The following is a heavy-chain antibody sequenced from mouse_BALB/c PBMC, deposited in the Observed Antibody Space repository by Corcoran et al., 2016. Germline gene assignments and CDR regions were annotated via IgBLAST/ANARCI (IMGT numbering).Heavy chain of an antibody. V-gene: IGHV1S136*01. Sequence: EVQLQQPGPELVKPGASVKMSCKASGYTFTSYVMHWVKQKPGQGLEWIGYINPYNDGTKYNEKFKGKATLTSDKSSSTAYMELSSLTSEDSAVYYCARSVLITTVVADYWGQGTTLTVSS. D-gene: IGHD1-1*01. CDR1: GYTFTSYV. CDR2: INPYNDGT. J-gene: IGHJ2*01. CDR3: ARSVLITTVVADY.